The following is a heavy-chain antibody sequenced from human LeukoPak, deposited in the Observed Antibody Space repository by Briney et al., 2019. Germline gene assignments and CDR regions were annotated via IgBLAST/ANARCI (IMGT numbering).Heavy chain of an antibody. CDR2: ISSSSSTI. D-gene: IGHD7-27*01. CDR1: GFTFSSYS. V-gene: IGHV3-48*01. J-gene: IGHJ4*02. CDR3: ARDEETGLTGLFDY. Sequence: PGGSLRLSCAASGFTFSSYSMNWVRQAPGKGLEWVSYISSSSSTIYYADSVKGRFTISRDNAKNSLYLQMNSLRAEDTAVYYCARDEETGLTGLFDYWGQGTLVTVSS.